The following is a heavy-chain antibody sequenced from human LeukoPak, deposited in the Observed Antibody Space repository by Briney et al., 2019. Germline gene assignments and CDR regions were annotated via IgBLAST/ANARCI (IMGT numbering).Heavy chain of an antibody. J-gene: IGHJ4*02. D-gene: IGHD5-24*01. CDR1: GHTFTNYG. V-gene: IGHV1-18*01. Sequence: ASVKVSYKASGHTFTNYGITWVRQAPGQGLEWMGWISAYNGNTNYAQRFQGRVTMTTDTSTNTAYMELRSLRSDDTAVYYCARVGSGGRWLQRGFFDYWGQGTLVTVSS. CDR3: ARVGSGGRWLQRGFFDY. CDR2: ISAYNGNT.